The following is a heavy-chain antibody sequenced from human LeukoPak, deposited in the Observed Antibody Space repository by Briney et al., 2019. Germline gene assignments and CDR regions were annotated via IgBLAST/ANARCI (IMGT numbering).Heavy chain of an antibody. CDR2: ISGSVGST. CDR1: GFTFSSYS. CDR3: GKDLHFDY. V-gene: IGHV3-23*01. Sequence: GGCLRLSCAASGFTFSSYSMSWVRQAPGNGLEWVSAISGSVGSTYYADSVKGRFTIARDNSKNTLYVQMNSLSAEDTAVYYCGKDLHFDYWGQGTLVTVSS. J-gene: IGHJ4*02.